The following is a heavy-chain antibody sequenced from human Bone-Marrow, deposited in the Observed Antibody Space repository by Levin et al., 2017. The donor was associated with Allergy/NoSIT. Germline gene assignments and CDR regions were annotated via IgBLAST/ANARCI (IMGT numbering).Heavy chain of an antibody. V-gene: IGHV4-30-4*01. D-gene: IGHD3-16*01. CDR2: IYYSGNT. Sequence: SQTLSLTCTVSGASITNADYWWSWIRQPPGKGLEWIGYIYYSGNTYYSPSLKSRATISIDTSKSKFYLMLTSVAAADTAVYYCARIKGPFGANIDSWGQGTLVTVSS. CDR1: GASITNADYW. J-gene: IGHJ4*02. CDR3: ARIKGPFGANIDS.